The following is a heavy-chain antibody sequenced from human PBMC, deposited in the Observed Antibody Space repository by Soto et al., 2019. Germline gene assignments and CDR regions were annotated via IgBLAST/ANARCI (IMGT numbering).Heavy chain of an antibody. CDR2: VFYSGIS. J-gene: IGHJ4*01. V-gene: IGHV4-59*01. CDR3: AGGGSGSPPFDS. Sequence: QVQLQESGPGLVKASETLSLSCSVSGVSFNDYYWAWLRQPPGKGLAWIGYVFYSGISNHSPSLRRRVTISADTSKKQFPLKLTAVTAADTAVYYCAGGGSGSPPFDSWGRGTLVSVSA. CDR1: GVSFNDYY. D-gene: IGHD3-10*01.